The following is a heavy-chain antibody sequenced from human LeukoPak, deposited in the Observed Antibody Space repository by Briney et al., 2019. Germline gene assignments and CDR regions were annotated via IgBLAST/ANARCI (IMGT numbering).Heavy chain of an antibody. V-gene: IGHV4-34*01. CDR2: INHSGST. J-gene: IGHJ5*02. D-gene: IGHD3-3*01. CDR1: GGSFSGYY. CDR3: ARGSAVRYYDFWSGYSGSWFDP. Sequence: PSETLSLTCAVYGGSFSGYYWSWIRQPPGKGLEWIGEINHSGSTNYNPSLKSRVTISVDTSKNQFSLKLSSVTAADTAVYYCARGSAVRYYDFWSGYSGSWFDPGAREPWSPSPQ.